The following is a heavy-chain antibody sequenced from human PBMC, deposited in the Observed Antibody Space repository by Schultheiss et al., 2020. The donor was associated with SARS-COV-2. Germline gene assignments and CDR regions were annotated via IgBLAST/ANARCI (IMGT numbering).Heavy chain of an antibody. Sequence: SVKVSCKASGGTLPSYGITWVRQTPGQGLEWVGGIIVGGIIPIFGTTKYAQKFQGRVTITADESTSTAYMELSSLRSEDTAVYYCASPDCSSTSCYDAFDIWGQGTMVTVSS. CDR1: GGTLPSYG. D-gene: IGHD2-2*01. V-gene: IGHV1-69*13. CDR3: ASPDCSSTSCYDAFDI. J-gene: IGHJ3*02. CDR2: IIVGGIIPIFGTT.